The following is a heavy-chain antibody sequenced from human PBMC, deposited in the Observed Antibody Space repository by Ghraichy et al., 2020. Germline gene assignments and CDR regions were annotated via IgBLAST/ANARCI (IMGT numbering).Heavy chain of an antibody. CDR2: IYYSGST. J-gene: IGHJ6*02. Sequence: SETLSLTCTVSGGSISSYYWSWIRQPPGKGLEWIGYIYYSGSTNYNPSLKSRVTISVDTSKNQFSLKLSSVTAADTAVYYCARDHGGYDYYYYGMDVWGQGTTVTVSS. D-gene: IGHD5-12*01. CDR3: ARDHGGYDYYYYGMDV. CDR1: GGSISSYY. V-gene: IGHV4-59*01.